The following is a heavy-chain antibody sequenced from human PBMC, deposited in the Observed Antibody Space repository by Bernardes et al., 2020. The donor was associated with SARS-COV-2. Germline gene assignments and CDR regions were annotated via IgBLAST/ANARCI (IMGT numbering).Heavy chain of an antibody. CDR3: TRAGNYYHSY. CDR2: INPDGTTI. J-gene: IGHJ4*02. Sequence: GGSLRLSCEASGFTFSTFWMHWVRQAPGEGLVWVSRINPDGTTINYADSVKGRFTISRDNAKNTLYLQMNGLRADDSAVYYCTRAGNYYHSYWGQGTLVTVSS. D-gene: IGHD1-26*01. V-gene: IGHV3-74*01. CDR1: GFTFSTFW.